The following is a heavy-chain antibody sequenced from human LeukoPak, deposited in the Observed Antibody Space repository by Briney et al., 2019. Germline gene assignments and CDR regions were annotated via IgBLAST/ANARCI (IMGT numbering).Heavy chain of an antibody. V-gene: IGHV3-64D*06. CDR1: GFTLSNYA. J-gene: IGHJ3*02. D-gene: IGHD3-16*01. Sequence: GGSLRLSYSASGFTLSNYAMYWVRQPPGKGLKCVSGISRIGGDTYYADSVKGRFTISRDNSKNTLYLQMSSLRPEDTAMYYCVKAPLPGAVPIEIWGQGTMVTVSS. CDR3: VKAPLPGAVPIEI. CDR2: ISRIGGDT.